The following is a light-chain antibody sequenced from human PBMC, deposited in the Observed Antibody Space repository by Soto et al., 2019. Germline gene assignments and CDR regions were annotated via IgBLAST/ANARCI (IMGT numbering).Light chain of an antibody. CDR1: QSISSW. J-gene: IGKJ1*01. CDR2: KAS. Sequence: DIQITQSPSTLSASVGDRVTITCRASQSISSWLAWFQQKPGRAPKLLIYKASNLLSGVPSRFSGSGSGTEFTLTISSLQPDDIATYYCQQYTKYSGTFGEGTKLEI. CDR3: QQYTKYSGT. V-gene: IGKV1-5*03.